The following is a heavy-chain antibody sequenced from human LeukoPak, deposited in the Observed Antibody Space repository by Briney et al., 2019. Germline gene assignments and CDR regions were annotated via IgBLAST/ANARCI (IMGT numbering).Heavy chain of an antibody. CDR2: IIPILGIA. CDR3: AGGDLYDYGDEFDY. CDR1: GGTFSSYA. D-gene: IGHD4-17*01. V-gene: IGHV1-69*04. Sequence: SVKVSCKASGGTFSSYAISWVRQAPGQGLEWMGRIIPILGIANYAQKFQGRVTITADKSTSTAYMELSSLRSEDTAVYYCAGGDLYDYGDEFDYWGQGTPVTVSS. J-gene: IGHJ4*02.